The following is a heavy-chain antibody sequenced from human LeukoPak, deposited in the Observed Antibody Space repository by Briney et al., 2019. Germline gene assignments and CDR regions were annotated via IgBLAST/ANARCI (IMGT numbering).Heavy chain of an antibody. D-gene: IGHD3-10*01. CDR3: ARGVSGSGSYYKRNRVYYMDV. V-gene: IGHV1-2*02. Sequence: ASVKVSCKASGYTFTGYYMHWVRQAPGQGLEWMGWINPNSGGTNYAQKFQGRVTMTRNTSISTAYMELSSLRSEDTAVYYCARGVSGSGSYYKRNRVYYMDVWGKGTTVTISS. J-gene: IGHJ6*03. CDR2: INPNSGGT. CDR1: GYTFTGYY.